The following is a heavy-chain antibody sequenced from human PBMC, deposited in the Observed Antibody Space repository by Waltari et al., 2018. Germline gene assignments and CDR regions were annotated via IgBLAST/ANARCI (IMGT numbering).Heavy chain of an antibody. J-gene: IGHJ6*03. D-gene: IGHD3-22*01. CDR2: MNPNSGNT. V-gene: IGHV1-8*01. CDR1: GYTFTSYD. CDR3: ARDYYDSSGYYYHYYYMDV. Sequence: QVQLVQSGAEVKKPGASVKVSCKASGYTFTSYDINWVRQATGQGLEWMGWMNPNSGNTGYAQKFQGRVTMTRNTSISTAYMELSSLRSEDTAVYYCARDYYDSSGYYYHYYYMDVWGKGTTVTVSS.